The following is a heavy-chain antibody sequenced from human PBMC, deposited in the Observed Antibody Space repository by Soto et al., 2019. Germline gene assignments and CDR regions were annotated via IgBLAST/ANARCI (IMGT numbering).Heavy chain of an antibody. CDR1: GYTFTGYY. CDR3: AREPQVEMATTNPFDY. V-gene: IGHV1-2*02. J-gene: IGHJ4*02. CDR2: INPNSGGT. D-gene: IGHD1-1*01. Sequence: ASVKVSCKASGYTFTGYYIHWVRQAPGQGLEWMGWINPNSGGTNYAQKFQGRVTMTRDTSISTAYMELSRLRSDDTAVYYCAREPQVEMATTNPFDYWGQGTLVTVSS.